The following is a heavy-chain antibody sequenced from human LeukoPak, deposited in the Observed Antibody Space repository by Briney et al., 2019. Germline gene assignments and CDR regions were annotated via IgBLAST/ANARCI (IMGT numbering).Heavy chain of an antibody. CDR2: INHSGNT. CDR3: ARSSLIMYYYEKFKWFDP. V-gene: IGHV4-34*01. D-gene: IGHD3-22*01. Sequence: GSLRLSCAASGFTFSSYWMSWIRQPPGKGLEWIGEINHSGNTNSNPSLKSRVTISLDTSKNQFSLKLTSVTAADTAVYYCARSSLIMYYYEKFKWFDPWGQGTLVTVSS. CDR1: GFTFSSYW. J-gene: IGHJ5*02.